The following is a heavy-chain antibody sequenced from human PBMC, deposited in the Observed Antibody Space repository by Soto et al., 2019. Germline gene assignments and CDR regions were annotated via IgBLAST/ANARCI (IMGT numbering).Heavy chain of an antibody. D-gene: IGHD1-26*01. CDR1: GFTFSDHY. V-gene: IGHV3-72*01. Sequence: EVLLVESGGGLVQPGGSLRLSCAASGFTFSDHYMDWVRQAPGKGLEWVARTRNKANSYTTEYAASVKGRFIISRDDSKNSLYLQMNSLKIEDTAVYYCARLPNIVAARYLDNWGQGTLVTVSS. CDR2: TRNKANSYTT. CDR3: ARLPNIVAARYLDN. J-gene: IGHJ4*02.